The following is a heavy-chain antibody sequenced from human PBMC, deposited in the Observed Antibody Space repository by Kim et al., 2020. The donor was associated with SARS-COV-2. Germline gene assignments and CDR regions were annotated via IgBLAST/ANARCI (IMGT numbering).Heavy chain of an antibody. J-gene: IGHJ4*02. Sequence: GGSLRLSCAASGFTFSSYWMSWVRQAPGKGLEWVANIKQDGSEKYYVDSVKGRFTISRDNAKNSLYLQMNSLRAEDTAVYYCARDWGFGVVTYYFDYWGQGTLVTVSS. CDR3: ARDWGFGVVTYYFDY. CDR2: IKQDGSEK. V-gene: IGHV3-7*03. D-gene: IGHD3-3*01. CDR1: GFTFSSYW.